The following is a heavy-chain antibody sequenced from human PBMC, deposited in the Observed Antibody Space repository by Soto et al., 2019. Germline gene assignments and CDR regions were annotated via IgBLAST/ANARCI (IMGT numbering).Heavy chain of an antibody. CDR1: GFTFSSYA. D-gene: IGHD5-12*01. Sequence: VQLLESGGGLVQPGGSLRLSCAASGFTFSSYAMSWVRQAPGKGLEWVSAISGSGGSTYYADSVKGRFTISRDNSKNALYLQMNSLRAEDTAVYYCAARADSGYDYGNLDYWGQGTLVTVSS. V-gene: IGHV3-23*01. J-gene: IGHJ4*02. CDR3: AARADSGYDYGNLDY. CDR2: ISGSGGST.